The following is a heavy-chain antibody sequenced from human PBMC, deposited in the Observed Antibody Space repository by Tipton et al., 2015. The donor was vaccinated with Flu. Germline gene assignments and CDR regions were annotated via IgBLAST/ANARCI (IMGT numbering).Heavy chain of an antibody. D-gene: IGHD3-3*02. CDR1: GGSISSSNYY. CDR2: IYPGGNS. CDR3: ATVSSFYFFFDS. Sequence: TLSLTCTVSGGSISSSNYYWSWIRQPAGTGLEWIGRIYPGGNSDYNPSLKSRVTISMDTSKSQFSLKLTSVTATDTAAYFCATVSSFYFFFDSWGQGTLVAVSS. J-gene: IGHJ4*02. V-gene: IGHV4-61*02.